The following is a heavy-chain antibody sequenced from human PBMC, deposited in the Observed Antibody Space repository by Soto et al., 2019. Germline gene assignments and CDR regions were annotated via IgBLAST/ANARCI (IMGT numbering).Heavy chain of an antibody. J-gene: IGHJ4*02. V-gene: IGHV1-69*12. D-gene: IGHD3-22*01. CDR3: ARDGWEASSGDLTFVVY. CDR1: GGTFSSYA. CDR2: SIPIFGTA. Sequence: QVQLVQSGAEVKKPGSSVKVSCKASGGTFSSYAISWVRQAPGQGLEWMGGSIPIFGTANYAQKFQGRVTITADESTSTAYMELSSLRSEDTAVYYCARDGWEASSGDLTFVVYWGQGTLVTVSS.